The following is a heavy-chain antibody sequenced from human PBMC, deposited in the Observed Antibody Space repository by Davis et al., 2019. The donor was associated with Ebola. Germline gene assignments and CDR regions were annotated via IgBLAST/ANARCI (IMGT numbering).Heavy chain of an antibody. CDR2: IYYSGST. V-gene: IGHV4-39*01. J-gene: IGHJ6*04. Sequence: MPSETLSLTCTVSGGSISSSSYYWGWIRQPPGKGLEWIGSIYYSGSTYYNPSLKSRVTISVDTSKNQFSLKLSSVTAADTAVYYCASPPSTYYYDSSGYYSTWGGMDVWGKGTTVTVSS. D-gene: IGHD3-22*01. CDR3: ASPPSTYYYDSSGYYSTWGGMDV. CDR1: GGSISSSSYY.